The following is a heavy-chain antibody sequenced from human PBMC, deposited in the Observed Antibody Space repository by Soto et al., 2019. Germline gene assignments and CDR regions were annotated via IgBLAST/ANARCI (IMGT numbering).Heavy chain of an antibody. Sequence: EVQLLESGGGLVQPGGSLRLSCAASGFTFSSYAMSWVRQAPGKGLEWVSAISGSGGSTYYADSVKGRFTISRDNSKNTLYLQMNSLRAEDTAVYYCAKTSRSPPGLPYYGMDVWGQGTTVTVSS. CDR3: AKTSRSPPGLPYYGMDV. CDR2: ISGSGGST. J-gene: IGHJ6*02. V-gene: IGHV3-23*01. CDR1: GFTFSSYA.